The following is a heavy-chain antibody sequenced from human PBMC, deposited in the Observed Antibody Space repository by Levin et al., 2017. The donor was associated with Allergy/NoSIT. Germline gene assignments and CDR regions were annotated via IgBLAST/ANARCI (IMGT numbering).Heavy chain of an antibody. J-gene: IGHJ6*02. CDR2: FDPEDGET. V-gene: IGHV1-24*01. CDR3: ATALWPANYYDSSGDNYGMDV. D-gene: IGHD3-22*01. CDR1: GYTLTELS. Sequence: GESLKISCKVSGYTLTELSMHWVRQAPGKGLEWMGGFDPEDGETIYAQKFQGRVTMTEDTSTDTAYMELSSLRSEDTAVYYCATALWPANYYDSSGDNYGMDVWGQGTTVTVSS.